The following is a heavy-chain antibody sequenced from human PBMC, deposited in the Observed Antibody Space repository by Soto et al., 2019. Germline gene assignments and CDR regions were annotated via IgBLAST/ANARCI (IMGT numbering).Heavy chain of an antibody. V-gene: IGHV1-2*04. CDR1: GYTFTGNY. Sequence: QVQLVQSGAEVKKPGASVKVSCEATGYTFTGNYLHWVRQAPGQGLEWMGWIHPHSGATKYAQKFQGWVTMTRDTSISTAYLDLSSLKSNATAVYDCVREGVGPTYGWFDPWGQGTLVTVSS. CDR2: IHPHSGAT. J-gene: IGHJ5*02. CDR3: VREGVGPTYGWFDP. D-gene: IGHD2-8*01.